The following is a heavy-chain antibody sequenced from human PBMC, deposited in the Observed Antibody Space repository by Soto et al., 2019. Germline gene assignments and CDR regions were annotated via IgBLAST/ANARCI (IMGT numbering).Heavy chain of an antibody. CDR3: AAGDAIAAADYFFDY. D-gene: IGHD6-13*01. V-gene: IGHV3-30*03. Sequence: QVQLVESGGGVVQPGRSLKLSCAASGFTFSNYAIHWVRQAPGKGLELVAVIASDGKDKRYADSVKGRFTISRDNSKNKVYLQMNSLRGEDTAVYYCAAGDAIAAADYFFDYWGQGSLVTVSS. CDR2: IASDGKDK. CDR1: GFTFSNYA. J-gene: IGHJ4*02.